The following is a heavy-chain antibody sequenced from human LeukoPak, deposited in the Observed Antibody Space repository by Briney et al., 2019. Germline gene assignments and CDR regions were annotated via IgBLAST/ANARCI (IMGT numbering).Heavy chain of an antibody. J-gene: IGHJ4*02. CDR2: IIPILGIA. CDR1: GGTFSSYA. CDR3: ARTDTEYYYDSSGYRDY. D-gene: IGHD3-22*01. Sequence: GASVKVSCKASGGTFSSYAISWVRQAPGQWLEWMGRIIPILGIANYAQKFQGRVMITADKSTSTAYMELSSLRSEDTAVYYCARTDTEYYYDSSGYRDYWGQGTLVTVSS. V-gene: IGHV1-69*04.